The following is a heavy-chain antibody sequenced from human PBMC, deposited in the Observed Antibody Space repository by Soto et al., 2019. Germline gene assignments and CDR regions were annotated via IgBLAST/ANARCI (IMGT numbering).Heavy chain of an antibody. CDR3: ARDERDYGVVNWFGP. CDR1: GFTFSSYA. Sequence: GGSLRLSCAASGFTFSSYAMHWVRQAPGKGLEWVAVISYDGSNKYFADSVKGRFTISRDNSKNTLYLQMNSLRAEDTAVYYCARDERDYGVVNWFGPWGQGTLVTVSS. V-gene: IGHV3-30-3*01. CDR2: ISYDGSNK. D-gene: IGHD4-17*01. J-gene: IGHJ5*02.